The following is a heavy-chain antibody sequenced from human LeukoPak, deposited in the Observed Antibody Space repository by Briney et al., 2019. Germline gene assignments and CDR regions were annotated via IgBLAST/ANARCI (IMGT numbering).Heavy chain of an antibody. CDR1: GGSISSYY. D-gene: IGHD5-18*01. Sequence: PSETLSLTCTVSGGSISSYYWSWIRQPPGKGLEWIGYIYYSGSTNYNPSLKSRVTISVDTSKNQFSLKLSSVTAADTAVYYCARARGYSYGYPFDCWGQGTLVTVSS. J-gene: IGHJ4*02. CDR3: ARARGYSYGYPFDC. CDR2: IYYSGST. V-gene: IGHV4-59*01.